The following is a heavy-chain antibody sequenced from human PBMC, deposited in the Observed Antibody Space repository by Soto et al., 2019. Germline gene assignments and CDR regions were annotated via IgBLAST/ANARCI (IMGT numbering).Heavy chain of an antibody. CDR3: ARLVVVVPAATNWFDP. J-gene: IGHJ5*02. CDR2: IYHSGST. CDR1: GGSISSSNW. D-gene: IGHD2-2*01. Sequence: PSETLSLTCAVSGGSISSSNWWSWVRQPPGKGLEWIGEIYHSGSTNYNPSLKSRVTISVDKSKNQFSLKLSSVTAADTAVYYCARLVVVVPAATNWFDPWGQGTLVTVSS. V-gene: IGHV4-4*02.